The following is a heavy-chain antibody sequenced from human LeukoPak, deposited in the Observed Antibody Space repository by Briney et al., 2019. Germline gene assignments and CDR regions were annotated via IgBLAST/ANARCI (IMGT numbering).Heavy chain of an antibody. CDR3: ARPPGIAAAWFDP. Sequence: PGGSLRLSCAASGFTFSNYWMSWVRQPPGKGLEWIGNIDNIGSTYYNPSLQSRVTISVDKSKDQLSLKLNSVTATDTAIYYCARPPGIAAAWFDPWGQGTLVTVSS. CDR2: IDNIGST. J-gene: IGHJ5*02. V-gene: IGHV4-39*01. D-gene: IGHD6-13*01. CDR1: GFTFSNYW.